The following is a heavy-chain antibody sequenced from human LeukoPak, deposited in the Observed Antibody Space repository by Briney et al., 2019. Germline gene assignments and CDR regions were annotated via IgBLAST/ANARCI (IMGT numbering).Heavy chain of an antibody. CDR2: MWYDGSNK. J-gene: IGHJ6*02. CDR3: ARATYYYYGMDV. V-gene: IGHV3-33*01. Sequence: GGSLRLSCAASGFTFSSYGMHWVRQAPGKGLEWVAVMWYDGSNKYYADSVKGRFTISRDNSKNTLYLQTNSLRAEDTAVYYCARATYYYYGMDVWGQGTTVTVSS. CDR1: GFTFSSYG.